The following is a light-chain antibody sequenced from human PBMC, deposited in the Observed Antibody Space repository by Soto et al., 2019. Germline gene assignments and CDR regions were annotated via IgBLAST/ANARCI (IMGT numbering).Light chain of an antibody. CDR2: RSS. Sequence: DIQMSQSPLPRSASYGERVGMISVASQVIIDDLVWYQQRPGKAPKHLIYRSSSLQTGGPSRFSGSGSGTEFTLTISSLQPDEFATYYCQHYNSYSEAFGQGTKVDIK. J-gene: IGKJ1*01. CDR3: QHYNSYSEA. V-gene: IGKV1-17*01. CDR1: QVIIDD.